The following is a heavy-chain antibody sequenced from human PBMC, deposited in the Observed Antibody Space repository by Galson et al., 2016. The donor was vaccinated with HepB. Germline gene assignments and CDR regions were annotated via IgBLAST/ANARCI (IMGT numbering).Heavy chain of an antibody. CDR2: IYYSGSP. CDR3: ARVYCGGDCHFNYYYYGVDV. D-gene: IGHD2-21*02. Sequence: SETLSLTCTVSGGSVSSGADYWIWIRQPPGKGLEWIGSIYYSGSPTYNPSLKSRVTTSVDTSKNQFSLNVSSVTTADTAVYYCARVYCGGDCHFNYYYYGVDVWGQGTLVTVSS. V-gene: IGHV4-61*08. CDR1: GGSVSSGADY. J-gene: IGHJ6*02.